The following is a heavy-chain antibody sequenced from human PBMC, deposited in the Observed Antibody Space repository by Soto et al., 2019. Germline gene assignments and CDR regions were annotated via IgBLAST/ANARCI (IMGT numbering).Heavy chain of an antibody. CDR3: ARVARPGDY. Sequence: SETLSLTCAVYGRSFSGYYWSWIRQPPGKGLEWIGEIYHSGSTNYNPSLNSRVTISVDTSKNLFSLKLSFLTAADTAVYYCARVARPGDYWGQGTLVTVSS. CDR2: IYHSGST. J-gene: IGHJ4*02. V-gene: IGHV4-34*01. CDR1: GRSFSGYY.